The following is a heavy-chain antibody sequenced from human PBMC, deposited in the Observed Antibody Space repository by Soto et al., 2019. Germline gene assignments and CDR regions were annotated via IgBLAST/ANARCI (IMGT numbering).Heavy chain of an antibody. V-gene: IGHV4-61*01. CDR1: DGSVSSGIYY. Sequence: QVQLQESGPGLVKPSETLSLTCSVSDGSVSSGIYYWSWIRQPPGKGLEWIGYIHFSGSITYNPSLKSRVTISVDTSKNQLSLKLSSETAADTAVYYCGRGGDAYKMGRDWGQGTLVTVSS. CDR3: GRGGDAYKMGRD. D-gene: IGHD3-10*01. J-gene: IGHJ4*02. CDR2: IHFSGSI.